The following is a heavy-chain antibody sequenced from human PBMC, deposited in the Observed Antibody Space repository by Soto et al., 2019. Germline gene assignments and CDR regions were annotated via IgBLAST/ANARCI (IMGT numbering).Heavy chain of an antibody. J-gene: IGHJ6*02. V-gene: IGHV3-30-3*01. CDR3: ARDRGLRWDYYYYYGMDV. CDR2: ISYDGSNK. D-gene: IGHD4-17*01. CDR1: GFTLSSYA. Sequence: GGSLRLSCAASGFTLSSYAMHWVRQAPGKGLEWVAVISYDGSNKYYADSVKGRFTISRDNSKNTLYLQMNSLRAEDTAVYYCARDRGLRWDYYYYYGMDVWGQGTTVTVSS.